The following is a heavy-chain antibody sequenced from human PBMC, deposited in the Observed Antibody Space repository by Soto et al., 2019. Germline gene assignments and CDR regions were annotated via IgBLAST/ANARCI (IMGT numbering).Heavy chain of an antibody. D-gene: IGHD3-10*01. J-gene: IGHJ5*02. V-gene: IGHV3-30*03. Sequence: GGSLRLSCAASGFTFSSYGMHWVRQAPGKGLEWVAVISYDGSNKYYADSVKGRFTISRDNSKNTLYLQMNSLRAEDTAVYYCATTHGSGSYLDWFDPWGQGT. CDR2: ISYDGSNK. CDR3: ATTHGSGSYLDWFDP. CDR1: GFTFSSYG.